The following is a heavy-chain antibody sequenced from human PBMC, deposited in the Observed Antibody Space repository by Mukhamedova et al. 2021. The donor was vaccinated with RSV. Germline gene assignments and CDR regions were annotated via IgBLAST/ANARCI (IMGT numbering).Heavy chain of an antibody. J-gene: IGHJ4*02. Sequence: GLEWIGYIYYSGSTNYNPSLKSRVTISVDTSKNQFSLKLSSVTAADTAVYYCARVEHYGDLDYWGQGTLVTVSS. D-gene: IGHD4-17*01. CDR3: ARVEHYGDLDY. V-gene: IGHV4-59*01. CDR2: IYYSGST.